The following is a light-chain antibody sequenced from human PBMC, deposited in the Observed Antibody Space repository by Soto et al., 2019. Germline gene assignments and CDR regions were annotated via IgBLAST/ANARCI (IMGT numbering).Light chain of an antibody. Sequence: QSVLTQPRSASGTPGQSVTISCSGRISNIGSNYVHWYQQLPGTAPKLLIYKNDQRPSGVPDRISGSKSGTSASLAISGLRSEDEADYYCSTWANGLSGVLFCGGTKVTV. CDR1: ISNIGSNY. V-gene: IGLV1-47*01. J-gene: IGLJ2*01. CDR2: KND. CDR3: STWANGLSGVL.